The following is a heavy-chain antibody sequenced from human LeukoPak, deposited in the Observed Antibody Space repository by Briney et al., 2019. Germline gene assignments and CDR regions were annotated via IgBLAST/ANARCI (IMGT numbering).Heavy chain of an antibody. J-gene: IGHJ4*02. V-gene: IGHV1-8*01. CDR2: MNPNSGNT. D-gene: IGHD4-23*01. CDR1: GYTFTSYD. Sequence: ASVTVSCTASGYTFTSYDINWVRQAPGQGLEWMGWMNPNSGNTGYAQKFKGRVTMTRNTSISTAYMELSSLRSEDTAVYYCASQPGGNFDYWGQGTLVTVSS. CDR3: ASQPGGNFDY.